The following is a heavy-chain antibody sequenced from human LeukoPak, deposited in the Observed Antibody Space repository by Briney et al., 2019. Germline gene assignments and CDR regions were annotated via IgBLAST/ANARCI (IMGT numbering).Heavy chain of an antibody. J-gene: IGHJ6*03. CDR2: ISAYNGNT. D-gene: IGHD6-6*01. CDR3: ARVQKTIAAHSYYYYYSYMDV. V-gene: IGHV1-18*01. CDR1: GYTFTSYS. Sequence: ASVKVSCKASGYTFTSYSINWVRQAPGQGLEWMGWISAYNGNTNYAQKLQGRVTMTTDTSTSTAYMELRSLRSDDTAVYYCARVQKTIAAHSYYYYYSYMDVWGKGTTVTVSS.